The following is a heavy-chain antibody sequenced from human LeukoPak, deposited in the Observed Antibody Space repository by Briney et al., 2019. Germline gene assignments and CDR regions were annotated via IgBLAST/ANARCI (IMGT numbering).Heavy chain of an antibody. CDR2: IYYSGST. D-gene: IGHD3-3*01. CDR1: GGSISSSSYY. J-gene: IGHJ4*02. Sequence: PSETLSLTCTVSGGSISSSSYYWGWIRQPPGKGLEWIVSIYYSGSTYYNPSLKSRVTISVDTSKNQFTLKLSSVTAADTAVYCCAIHSRITIFGVVIIEAIPYYFDYWGQGTLVTVSS. CDR3: AIHSRITIFGVVIIEAIPYYFDY. V-gene: IGHV4-39*01.